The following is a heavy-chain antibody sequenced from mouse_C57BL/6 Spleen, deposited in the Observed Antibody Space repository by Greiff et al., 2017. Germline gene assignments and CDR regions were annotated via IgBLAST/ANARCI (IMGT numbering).Heavy chain of an antibody. V-gene: IGHV3-6*01. J-gene: IGHJ1*03. CDR3: ARDGDGGYFDV. D-gene: IGHD3-3*01. Sequence: EVKVEESGPGLVKPSQSLSLTCSVTGYSITSGYYWNWIRQFPGNKLEWMGYICYDGSNNYNPSLKNRISITRDTSKNQFFLKLNSVTTEDTATYYCARDGDGGYFDVWGTGTTVTVSS. CDR1: GYSITSGYY. CDR2: ICYDGSN.